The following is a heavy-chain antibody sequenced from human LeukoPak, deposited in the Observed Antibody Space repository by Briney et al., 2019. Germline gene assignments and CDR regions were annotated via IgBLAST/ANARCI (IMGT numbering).Heavy chain of an antibody. Sequence: SETLSLTCTVSGASIIDGDYYWSWIRQPPGKGLEWMGYIYSSGSTFYNPYFQSRLTISVDTSRNQFSLKLRSVIDADTAVYSCARTLVRGVLRGWFDPWGQGTLVIVSS. CDR2: IYSSGST. CDR1: GASIIDGDYY. V-gene: IGHV4-30-4*01. CDR3: ARTLVRGVLRGWFDP. D-gene: IGHD3-10*01. J-gene: IGHJ5*02.